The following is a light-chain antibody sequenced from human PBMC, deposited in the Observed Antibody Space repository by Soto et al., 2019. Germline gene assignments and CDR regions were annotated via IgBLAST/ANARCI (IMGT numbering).Light chain of an antibody. Sequence: EIVMTQSPATLSLSPGERATLSCRASQSVSSNLAWYQQKPGQAPRLLIYGASTRSTGIPARFSGSGSRTEFTLTISSLQSEDFAIYYCQQYNTWPPYTFGQRTKLEIK. V-gene: IGKV3-15*01. J-gene: IGKJ2*01. CDR3: QQYNTWPPYT. CDR2: GAS. CDR1: QSVSSN.